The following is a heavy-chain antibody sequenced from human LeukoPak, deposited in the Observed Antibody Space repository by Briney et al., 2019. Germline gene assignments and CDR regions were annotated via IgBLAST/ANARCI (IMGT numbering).Heavy chain of an antibody. CDR2: INPSGGST. V-gene: IGHV1-46*01. Sequence: ASVKVSCKASGYTXTSYYMHWVRHGPGQGLEWIGVINPSGGSTSHAQKFQGRVTMTRDTSTSTVYMELSRLRSEDTAVYYCARYEGAYYFDYWGQGTLVTVSS. CDR3: ARYEGAYYFDY. CDR1: GYTXTSYY. J-gene: IGHJ4*02. D-gene: IGHD2-8*01.